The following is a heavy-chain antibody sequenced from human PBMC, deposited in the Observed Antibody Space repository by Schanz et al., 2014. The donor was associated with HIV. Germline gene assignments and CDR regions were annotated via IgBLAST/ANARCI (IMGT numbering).Heavy chain of an antibody. D-gene: IGHD3-10*01. Sequence: QVQLVQSGAEVKKPGASVKVSCKASGYTFTSYYIHWVRQAPGQGLEWMGIINPNGGSINYAQKFQGRVTMTRDTSTSTVYMELSSLRSEDTAMYYCAANNYYGSGSHSAWGQGTLVTVSS. CDR1: GYTFTSYY. CDR3: AANNYYGSGSHSA. J-gene: IGHJ5*02. CDR2: INPNGGSI. V-gene: IGHV1-46*01.